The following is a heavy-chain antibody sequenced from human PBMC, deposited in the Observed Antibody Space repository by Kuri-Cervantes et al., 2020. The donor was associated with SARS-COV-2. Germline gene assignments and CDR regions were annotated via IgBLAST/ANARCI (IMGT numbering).Heavy chain of an antibody. V-gene: IGHV3-23*01. D-gene: IGHD2/OR15-2a*01. CDR2: ISGSGGST. CDR1: GFTFSSYA. J-gene: IGHJ4*02. Sequence: GGSLRLSCAASGFTFSSYAMSWVRQAPGKGPEWVSAISGSGGSTYYADSVKGRFTISRDNSKNTLYLQMNSLRAEDTAVYYCVKDSRVYYFDYWGQGTLVTVSS. CDR3: VKDSRVYYFDY.